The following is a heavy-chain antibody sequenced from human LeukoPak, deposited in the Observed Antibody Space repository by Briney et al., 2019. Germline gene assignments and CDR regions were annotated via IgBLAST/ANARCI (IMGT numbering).Heavy chain of an antibody. Sequence: SETLSLTCTVPGGSISSYYWSWIRQTPGKGLEWLGYIYYSVTTNYNPSLKSRVTMSVDTSKNQFSLKVSSVTAADTAVYYCARVFDSGSQAYFYYMDVWGKGTTVTISS. CDR3: ARVFDSGSQAYFYYMDV. CDR1: GGSISSYY. V-gene: IGHV4-59*01. D-gene: IGHD3-10*01. CDR2: IYYSVTT. J-gene: IGHJ6*03.